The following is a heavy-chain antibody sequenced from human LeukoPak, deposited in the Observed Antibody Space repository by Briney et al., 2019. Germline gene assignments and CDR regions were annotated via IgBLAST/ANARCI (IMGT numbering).Heavy chain of an antibody. Sequence: SQTLSLTCAISGDSVSSNSAAWNWIRQSPSRGLEWLGRTYYRSKWYNDYAVSVKSRITINPDTSKNQFSLQLNSVTPEDTAVYYCARGTNCSSTSCSRYYYYYYGMDVWGQGTTVTVSS. CDR2: TYYRSKWYN. D-gene: IGHD2-2*01. CDR3: ARGTNCSSTSCSRYYYYYYGMDV. J-gene: IGHJ6*02. V-gene: IGHV6-1*01. CDR1: GDSVSSNSAA.